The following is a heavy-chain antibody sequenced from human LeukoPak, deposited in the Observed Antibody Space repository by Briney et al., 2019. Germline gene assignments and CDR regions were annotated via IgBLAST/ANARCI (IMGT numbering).Heavy chain of an antibody. D-gene: IGHD3-10*01. V-gene: IGHV4-34*01. CDR3: ARARKYVLL. CDR1: GGSFSGYY. CDR2: INHSGST. J-gene: IGHJ4*02. Sequence: PSETLSLTCAVYGGSFSGYYWSWIRQPPGKGLEWIGEINHSGSTNYNPSLKSRVTISVDTSENQFSLKLSSVTAADTAVYYCARARKYVLLWGQGTLVTVSS.